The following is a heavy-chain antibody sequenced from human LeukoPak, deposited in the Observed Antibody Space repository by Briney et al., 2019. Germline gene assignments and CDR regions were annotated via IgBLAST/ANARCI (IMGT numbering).Heavy chain of an antibody. V-gene: IGHV3-23*01. CDR3: VRLQRAVTGNY. CDR2: ISGSVGST. D-gene: IGHD4-11*01. CDR1: GFTFSSYD. Sequence: PGGSLRLSCAASGFTFSSYDMSWVRQAPGKGLEWVSAISGSVGSTYYADSVKGRLTISRDNSKNTLYLQMNSLRAEDTAVYYCVRLQRAVTGNYWGQGTLVTVSS. J-gene: IGHJ4*02.